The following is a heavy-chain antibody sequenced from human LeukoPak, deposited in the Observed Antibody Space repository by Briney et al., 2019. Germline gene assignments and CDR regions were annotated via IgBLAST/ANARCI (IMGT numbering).Heavy chain of an antibody. D-gene: IGHD6-13*01. V-gene: IGHV3-7*01. CDR3: ARGRHSSSWYEFDY. CDR2: IKQDGSEK. J-gene: IGHJ4*02. Sequence: PGGSLRLSCAASGFTFSNYWMSWVRQAPGKGLEWVANIKQDGSEKYYVDSVKGRFTISRDNAKNSLYLQMNSLRAEDTAVYYCARGRHSSSWYEFDYWGQGTLVTVSS. CDR1: GFTFSNYW.